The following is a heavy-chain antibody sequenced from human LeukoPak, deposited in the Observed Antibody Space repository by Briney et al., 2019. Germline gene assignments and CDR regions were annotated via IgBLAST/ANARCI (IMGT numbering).Heavy chain of an antibody. CDR3: AKDMNTVTTTFDY. D-gene: IGHD4-17*01. CDR2: ISNDAAKK. Sequence: GGSLRLSCAASGFTFTTYAMHWVRQAPGKGLEWVAVISNDAAKKYYADSVRGRSTISRDNSENTLYLQMNSLRAEDTAVYYCAKDMNTVTTTFDYWGQGTLVTVSS. V-gene: IGHV3-30*18. CDR1: GFTFTTYA. J-gene: IGHJ4*02.